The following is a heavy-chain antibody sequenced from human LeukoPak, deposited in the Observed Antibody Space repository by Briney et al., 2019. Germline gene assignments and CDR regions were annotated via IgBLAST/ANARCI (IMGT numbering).Heavy chain of an antibody. J-gene: IGHJ2*01. CDR2: IWDDGSNK. V-gene: IGHV3-33*01. Sequence: PGGCLRLSCAASAFTFNIYDMHWVRQAPGKGLEWVAVIWDDGSNKYYADSVKGRFTISRDNSKNTLYLQMNTLRAEDTAIFYCVTSRRTGTYLEGYFDLWGRGTLVTVSS. CDR1: AFTFNIYD. D-gene: IGHD1-26*01. CDR3: VTSRRTGTYLEGYFDL.